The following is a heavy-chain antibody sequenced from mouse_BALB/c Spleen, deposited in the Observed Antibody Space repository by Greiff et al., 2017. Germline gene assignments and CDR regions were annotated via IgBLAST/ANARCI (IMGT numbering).Heavy chain of an antibody. D-gene: IGHD1-1*01. Sequence: SGPELVKPGASVKMSCKASGYTFTSYVMHWVKQKPGQGLEWIGYINPYNDGTKYNEKFKGKATLTSDKSSSTAYMELSSLTSEDSAVYYCARDYYGSSKGAMDYWGQGTSVTVSS. V-gene: IGHV1-14*01. CDR1: GYTFTSYV. J-gene: IGHJ4*01. CDR2: INPYNDGT. CDR3: ARDYYGSSKGAMDY.